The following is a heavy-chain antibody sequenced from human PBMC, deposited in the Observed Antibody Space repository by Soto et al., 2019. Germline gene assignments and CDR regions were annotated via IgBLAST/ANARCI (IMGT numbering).Heavy chain of an antibody. V-gene: IGHV1-69*01. CDR3: ARDGCSSTSCYTSNWFDP. Sequence: QVQLVQSGAEVKKPGSSVKVSCKASGGTFSSYAISWVRQAPGQGLEWMGGIIPIFGTANYAQKFQGRVTITADESTSTAYMELSRLRSEDTAVYYCARDGCSSTSCYTSNWFDPWGQGTLVTVSS. J-gene: IGHJ5*02. CDR1: GGTFSSYA. CDR2: IIPIFGTA. D-gene: IGHD2-2*02.